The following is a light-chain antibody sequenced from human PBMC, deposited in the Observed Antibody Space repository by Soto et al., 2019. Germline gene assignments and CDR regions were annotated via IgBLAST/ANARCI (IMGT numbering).Light chain of an antibody. V-gene: IGLV2-8*01. CDR3: SSYAGINNLV. J-gene: IGLJ2*01. CDR2: EVS. CDR1: SSDVGGYNY. Sequence: QSALTQPPSASGSPGQSVTISYTGTSSDVGGYNYVSWYQHHPGKAPKLMIYEVSKRPSGVPDRFSGSKSGNTASLTVSGLQAEDEADYYCSSYAGINNLVFGGGTKLTVL.